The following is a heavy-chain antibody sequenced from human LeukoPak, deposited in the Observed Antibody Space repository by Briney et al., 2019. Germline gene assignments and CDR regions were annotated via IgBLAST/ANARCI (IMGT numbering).Heavy chain of an antibody. Sequence: GGSLRLSCAASGFTLGNYGMSWVRQAPGKGLEWVSGINWNGGSTGYADSVEGRFTISRDSAKNFQYLQMNSLRVEDTALYYCARAQTYGDSRLLLDYWGQGTLVTVSS. CDR3: ARAQTYGDSRLLLDY. CDR1: GFTLGNYG. V-gene: IGHV3-20*04. J-gene: IGHJ4*02. CDR2: INWNGGST. D-gene: IGHD2-21*02.